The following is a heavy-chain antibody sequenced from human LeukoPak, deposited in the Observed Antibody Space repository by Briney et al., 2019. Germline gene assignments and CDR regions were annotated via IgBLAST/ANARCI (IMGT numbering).Heavy chain of an antibody. V-gene: IGHV4-34*01. D-gene: IGHD2-2*01. CDR2: INHSGST. Sequence: PSETLSLTCAVYGGSFSGYYWSWIRQPPGKGLEWIGEINHSGSTNYNPSLKSRVTISVDTSKNQFPLKLSSVTAADTAVYYCARGEGYCSSTSCYSPDPWGQGTLVTVSS. J-gene: IGHJ5*02. CDR1: GGSFSGYY. CDR3: ARGEGYCSSTSCYSPDP.